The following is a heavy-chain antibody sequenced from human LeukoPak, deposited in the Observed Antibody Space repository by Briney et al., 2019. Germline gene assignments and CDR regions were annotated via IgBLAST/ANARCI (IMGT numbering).Heavy chain of an antibody. D-gene: IGHD4-11*01. J-gene: IGHJ4*02. CDR3: ARIIADYTISY. CDR1: GFTVSNMY. V-gene: IGHV3-66*01. Sequence: GGSLRLSCAASGFTVSNMYMSWVRQSPGKGLEWVSVIYSGGSTHYADSVKGRFTISRDNSKKTLYIQMNSLRAEDTAVYYCARIIADYTISYWGQGTLVTVSS. CDR2: IYSGGST.